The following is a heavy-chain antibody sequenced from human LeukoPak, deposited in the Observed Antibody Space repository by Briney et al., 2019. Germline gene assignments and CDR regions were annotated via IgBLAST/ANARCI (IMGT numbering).Heavy chain of an antibody. D-gene: IGHD4-17*01. CDR1: VFTFSTYG. CDR3: AKGLGDYDDFRLGY. Sequence: GGSLRLSCAASVFTFSTYGFHWVRQAPGKGLEWVAFIPSDGSDNYYANSVKGRFTISRDNSKNTLYLQMNSLRSEDSAVYYCAKGLGDYDDFRLGYWGQGTLVTVSS. J-gene: IGHJ4*02. V-gene: IGHV3-30*02. CDR2: IPSDGSDN.